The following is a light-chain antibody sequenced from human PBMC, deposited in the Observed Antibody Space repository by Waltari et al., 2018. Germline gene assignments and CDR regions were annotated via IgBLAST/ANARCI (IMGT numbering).Light chain of an antibody. J-gene: IGKJ2*01. CDR1: QSVSSNY. CDR2: GSP. V-gene: IGKV3-20*01. CDR3: QQYGRSWNT. Sequence: EIVFTQSPGTLSLSPGKRATLSCRASQSVSSNYLAWYQQRPGQAPRLLIHGSPSRATGIPDRFSGSGSGTDFTLSISRLEPEDFAVYYCQQYGRSWNTFGQGTKLEIK.